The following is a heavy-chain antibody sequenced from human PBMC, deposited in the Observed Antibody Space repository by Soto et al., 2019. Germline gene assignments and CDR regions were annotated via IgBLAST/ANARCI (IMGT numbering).Heavy chain of an antibody. CDR1: GFSVDEDG. CDR2: INWNGGRT. D-gene: IGHD5-12*01. CDR3: AREGGAYDLYYFDY. V-gene: IGHV3-20*04. Sequence: GGSLRLSCAVSGFSVDEDGMAWVRQAPGKGLEWVSGINWNGGRTAYADSVKGRFTISRDNAKNSLYLQMNSLRADDTAFYYCAREGGAYDLYYFDYWGQGTLVTVSS. J-gene: IGHJ4*02.